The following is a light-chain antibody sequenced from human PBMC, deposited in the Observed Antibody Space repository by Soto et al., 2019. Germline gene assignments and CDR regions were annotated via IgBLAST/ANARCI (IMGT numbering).Light chain of an antibody. Sequence: DIQMTQSPSTLSGSVGDRVTITYRDSQSISNWLAWYQQTPGTAPKVLIYHASTLESGVPSRFSGSGAGTDCTLTISCLQSEDFETDYCQQYYSYPRTFGQGTKVDIK. V-gene: IGKV1-5*01. CDR1: QSISNW. CDR2: HAS. J-gene: IGKJ1*01. CDR3: QQYYSYPRT.